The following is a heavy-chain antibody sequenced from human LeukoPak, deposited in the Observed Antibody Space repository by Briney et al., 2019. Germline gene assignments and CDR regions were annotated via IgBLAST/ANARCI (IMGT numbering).Heavy chain of an antibody. J-gene: IGHJ1*01. CDR1: GGSFSGYY. D-gene: IGHD6-6*01. CDR2: INHSGST. CDR3: ARRPSSIAARPAGGYFQH. Sequence: SETLSLTCAVYGGSFSGYYWSWIRQPPGKGLEWIGEINHSGSTNYNPSLKSRVTISVDTSKNQFSLKLSSVTAADTAVYYCARRPSSIAARPAGGYFQHWGQGTLVIVPS. V-gene: IGHV4-34*01.